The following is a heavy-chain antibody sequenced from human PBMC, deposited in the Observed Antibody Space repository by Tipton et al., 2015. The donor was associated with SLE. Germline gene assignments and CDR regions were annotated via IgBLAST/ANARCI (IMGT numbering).Heavy chain of an antibody. CDR2: IYTGGTT. D-gene: IGHD3-3*01. CDR3: AKDYSPITIFGVVPSYFDY. Sequence: GSLRLSCVASGFTFDDYTMHWVRQAPGKGLEWVSIIYTGGTTYYADSVKDRFTISRDNSKNTLYLQMNSLRAEDTAIYYCAKDYSPITIFGVVPSYFDYWGQGTLVTVSS. V-gene: IGHV3-23*03. J-gene: IGHJ4*02. CDR1: GFTFDDYT.